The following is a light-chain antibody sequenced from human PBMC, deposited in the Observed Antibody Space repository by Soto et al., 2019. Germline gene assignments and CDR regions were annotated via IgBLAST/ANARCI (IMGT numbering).Light chain of an antibody. CDR3: CSYAGSYTPNWV. CDR2: DVS. J-gene: IGLJ3*02. V-gene: IGLV2-11*01. CDR1: SSDVGGYNY. Sequence: QSVLTQPRSVSGSPGQSVTISCTGTSSDVGGYNYVSWDQQHPGKAPKLMIYDVSKRPSGVPDRFSGSKSGNTASLTISGLQAEDEADYYCCSYAGSYTPNWVFGGGTKLTVL.